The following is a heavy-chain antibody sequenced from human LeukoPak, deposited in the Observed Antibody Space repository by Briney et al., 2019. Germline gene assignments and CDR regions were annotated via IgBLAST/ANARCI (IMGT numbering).Heavy chain of an antibody. CDR2: IYYSGST. Sequence: SETLSLTCTVSGGSVSSGSYYWSWIRQPPGKGLEWIGYIYYSGSTNCNPSLKSRVTISVDTSKNQFSLKLSSVTAADTAVYYCARAAVAGYFDYWGQGTLVTVSS. D-gene: IGHD6-19*01. CDR1: GGSVSSGSYY. V-gene: IGHV4-61*01. CDR3: ARAAVAGYFDY. J-gene: IGHJ4*02.